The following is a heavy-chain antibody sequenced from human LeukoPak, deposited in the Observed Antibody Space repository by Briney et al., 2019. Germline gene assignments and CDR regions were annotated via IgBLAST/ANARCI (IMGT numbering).Heavy chain of an antibody. CDR2: INHSEST. Sequence: SETLSLTCAVYGGSFSGYYWSWIRQPPGEGLEWIGEINHSESTNYNPSLKSRVTISVDTSKNQFSLKLSSVTAADTAVYYCARGPYYYDSSGYFIWGQGTMVTVSS. D-gene: IGHD3-22*01. J-gene: IGHJ3*02. V-gene: IGHV4-34*01. CDR1: GGSFSGYY. CDR3: ARGPYYYDSSGYFI.